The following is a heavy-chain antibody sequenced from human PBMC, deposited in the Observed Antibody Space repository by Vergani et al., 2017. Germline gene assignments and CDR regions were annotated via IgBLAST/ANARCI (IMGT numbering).Heavy chain of an antibody. V-gene: IGHV3-23*01. CDR1: GFTFSSYA. Sequence: EVQLLESGGGLVQPGGSLRLSCAASGFTFSSYAMSWVRQAPGKGLEWVSAISGSGGSTYYADSVKGRFTISRDNSKNTLYLQMNSLRAEDTAVYYCAKGEEEFGLGSDAFDIWGQGTMVTVSS. CDR3: AKGEEEFGLGSDAFDI. J-gene: IGHJ3*02. CDR2: ISGSGGST. D-gene: IGHD3-10*01.